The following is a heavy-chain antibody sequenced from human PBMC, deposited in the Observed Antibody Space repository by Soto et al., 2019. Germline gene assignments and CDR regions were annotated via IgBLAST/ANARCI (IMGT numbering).Heavy chain of an antibody. J-gene: IGHJ6*02. D-gene: IGHD3-22*01. V-gene: IGHV5-51*01. Sequence: GESLKISCKGSGYSFTSYWIGWVRQMPGKGLEWMGIIYPGDSDTRYSPSFQGQVTISADKSISTAYLQWSSLKASDTAMYYCARQGADYYDSSGYYYADYYYRMDVWGQGKKVTVSS. CDR2: IYPGDSDT. CDR1: GYSFTSYW. CDR3: ARQGADYYDSSGYYYADYYYRMDV.